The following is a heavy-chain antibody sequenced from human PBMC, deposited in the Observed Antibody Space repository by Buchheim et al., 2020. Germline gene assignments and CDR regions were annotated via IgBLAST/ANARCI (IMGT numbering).Heavy chain of an antibody. J-gene: IGHJ4*02. CDR2: IWYDGSNK. CDR1: GFTFSSYG. Sequence: QVQLVESGGGVVQPGRSLRLSCAASGFTFSSYGMHWVRQAPGKGLEWVAVIWYDGSNKYYADSVKGRFTISRDNSKNTLYLQMNSLRAEDTAVYYCARVAYCGGDCYSFDYWGQGTL. CDR3: ARVAYCGGDCYSFDY. D-gene: IGHD2-21*02. V-gene: IGHV3-33*01.